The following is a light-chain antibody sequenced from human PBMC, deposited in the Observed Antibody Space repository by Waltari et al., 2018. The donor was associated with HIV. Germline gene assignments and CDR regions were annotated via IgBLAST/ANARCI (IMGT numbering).Light chain of an antibody. CDR3: QQRSNWPLT. J-gene: IGKJ4*01. Sequence: EIVLTQSPATLSLSHGERATLSCRASQSVSSYLAWYQQKPGQAPRLLIYDASNRATGIPAMFSGSGSGTDFTLTISILEPEDFAVYYCQQRSNWPLTFGGGTKVEIK. V-gene: IGKV3-11*01. CDR2: DAS. CDR1: QSVSSY.